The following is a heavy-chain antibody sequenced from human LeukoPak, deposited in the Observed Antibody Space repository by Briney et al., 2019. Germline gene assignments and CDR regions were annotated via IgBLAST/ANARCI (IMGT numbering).Heavy chain of an antibody. D-gene: IGHD3-10*01. V-gene: IGHV4-34*01. CDR1: GGSFSGYY. CDR3: ARALRYYYGSGSYFSPYCYYGMDV. CDR2: INHSGST. Sequence: SETLSLTCAVYGGSFSGYYWSWIRQPPGKGLEWIGEINHSGSTNYNPSLKSRVTISVDTSKNQFSLKLSSVTAADTAVYYCARALRYYYGSGSYFSPYCYYGMDVWGQGTTVTVSS. J-gene: IGHJ6*02.